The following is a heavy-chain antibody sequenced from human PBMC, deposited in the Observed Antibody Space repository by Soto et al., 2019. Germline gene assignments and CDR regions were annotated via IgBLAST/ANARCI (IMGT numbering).Heavy chain of an antibody. CDR2: ISHSGTT. D-gene: IGHD3-22*01. J-gene: IGHJ4*02. Sequence: TLSLTCGVSGYSISSGYFWGWIRQPPGKGLEWIGSISHSGTTQHNPSLKSRVAISADTSKNQFSLKLNSVTAADTAVYYCARDLHYFDGGRYHWEAPFEYWGLGTLVTVSS. CDR1: GYSISSGYF. CDR3: ARDLHYFDGGRYHWEAPFEY. V-gene: IGHV4-38-2*02.